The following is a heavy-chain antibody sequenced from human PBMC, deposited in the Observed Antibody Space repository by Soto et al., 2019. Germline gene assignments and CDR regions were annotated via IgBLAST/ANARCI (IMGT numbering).Heavy chain of an antibody. J-gene: IGHJ4*02. CDR1: GFSLSTSGVG. V-gene: IGHV2-5*01. D-gene: IGHD3-10*01. Sequence: QITLKESGPPLVKPTHTLTLTCSFSGFSLSTSGVGVGWIRQPPGKDLEWLALIYLYDDKRYNPSLKSRLTITKETSKNQVVLTMTHMYPVDTTTYYCAHRLSMVGSGSQPFDYWGQGTLVHVCS. CDR3: AHRLSMVGSGSQPFDY. CDR2: IYLYDDK.